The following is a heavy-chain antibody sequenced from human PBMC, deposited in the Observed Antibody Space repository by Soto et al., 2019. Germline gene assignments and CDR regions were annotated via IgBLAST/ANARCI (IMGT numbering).Heavy chain of an antibody. V-gene: IGHV4-4*02. D-gene: IGHD2-2*02. CDR3: ATRDYTASPY. CDR1: GASISSCDW. CDR2: IHHSGAT. J-gene: IGHJ4*02. Sequence: QVQLQESGPGLVKPSGTLSLTCAVSGASISSCDWWTWVRQPPGKGLEWIGEIHHSGATSYNSSVKSRVTISLDKSKNHFSLQLNSVTAADTAVYYCATRDYTASPYWGQGMLVTGSS.